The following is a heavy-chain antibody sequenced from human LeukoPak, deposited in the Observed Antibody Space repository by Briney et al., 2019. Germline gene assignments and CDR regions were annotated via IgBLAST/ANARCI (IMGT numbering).Heavy chain of an antibody. J-gene: IGHJ3*02. CDR3: ARGRITLFGVVMGNAFDI. CDR1: GDTFTGYY. D-gene: IGHD3-3*01. Sequence: ASVKVSCKTSGDTFTGYYMHWVRQAPGQGLEWMGRINPNSGGTNYAQKFQGRVTMTRDTSINTAYMELRWLRSDDTAVYYCARGRITLFGVVMGNAFDIWGQGTMVIVSS. CDR2: INPNSGGT. V-gene: IGHV1-2*06.